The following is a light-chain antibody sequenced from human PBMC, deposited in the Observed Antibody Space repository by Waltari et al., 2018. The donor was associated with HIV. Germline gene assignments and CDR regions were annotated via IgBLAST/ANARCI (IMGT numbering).Light chain of an antibody. J-gene: IGLJ2*01. Sequence: QSVLTQPPSVSAAPGQRVTIHCSGSSPNIGKTYVSLYQQVPRTAPKLLIYENTKRPSGIPDRFSGSKSGTSATLGITGLQTGDEADYYCETWDSSLSAGVFGGGTKVTVL. V-gene: IGLV1-51*02. CDR1: SPNIGKTY. CDR2: ENT. CDR3: ETWDSSLSAGV.